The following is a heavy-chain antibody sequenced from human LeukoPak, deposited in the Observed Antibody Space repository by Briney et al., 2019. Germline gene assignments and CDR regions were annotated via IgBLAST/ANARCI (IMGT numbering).Heavy chain of an antibody. CDR1: GYTFTGYY. V-gene: IGHV1-2*02. CDR3: ARDGMLAYCGGDCYLGAYNWFDP. Sequence: ASVKVSCKASGYTFTGYYMHWVRQAPGQGLEWMGWINPNSGGTNYAQKFQGRVTMTRDTSISTAYMELSRLRSDDTAVYYCARDGMLAYCGGDCYLGAYNWFDPWGQGTLVTVSS. CDR2: INPNSGGT. J-gene: IGHJ5*02. D-gene: IGHD2-21*02.